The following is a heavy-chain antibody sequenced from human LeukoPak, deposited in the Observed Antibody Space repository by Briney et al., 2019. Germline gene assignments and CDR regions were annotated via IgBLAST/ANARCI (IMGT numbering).Heavy chain of an antibody. CDR1: GGSMSSGGYY. Sequence: SETLSLTCTVSGGSMSSGGYYWSWLRQHPGKGLEWIGYIYYSGSTYYNPSLKSRVAISVDTSKNQFSLKLSSVTAADTAVYYCARGYCSGGSCYWFDPWGQGTLVTVSS. J-gene: IGHJ5*02. CDR3: ARGYCSGGSCYWFDP. CDR2: IYYSGST. V-gene: IGHV4-31*03. D-gene: IGHD2-15*01.